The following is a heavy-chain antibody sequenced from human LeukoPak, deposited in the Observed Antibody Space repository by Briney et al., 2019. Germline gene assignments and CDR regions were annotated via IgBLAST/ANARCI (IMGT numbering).Heavy chain of an antibody. J-gene: IGHJ4*02. Sequence: GGSLRLSCAASGFTFSSYAMHWVRQAPGKGLEWVAVISYDGSNKYYADSVKGRFTISRDNSKNTLYLQMNSLRAEDTAVYYCARDSRGSSGVYFDYWGQGTLVTVSS. D-gene: IGHD3-22*01. CDR1: GFTFSSYA. CDR3: ARDSRGSSGVYFDY. CDR2: ISYDGSNK. V-gene: IGHV3-30-3*01.